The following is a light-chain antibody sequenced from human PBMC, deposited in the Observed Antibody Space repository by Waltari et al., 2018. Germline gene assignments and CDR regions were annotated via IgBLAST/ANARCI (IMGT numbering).Light chain of an antibody. CDR3: QQTYGSPPT. CDR1: QSNSTY. V-gene: IGKV1-39*01. J-gene: IGKJ3*01. CDR2: ASS. Sequence: DIQMTQSPSSLSASVGDRVTIPSRASQSNSTYFHLYQQKPGKAPNLLVYASSNSQTGASSRFSGSGSGTDFNLTISSLEPEDFATYYCQQTYGSPPTFGPGTKVDI.